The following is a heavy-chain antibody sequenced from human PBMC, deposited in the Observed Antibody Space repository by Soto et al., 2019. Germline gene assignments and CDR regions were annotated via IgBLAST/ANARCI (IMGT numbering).Heavy chain of an antibody. D-gene: IGHD6-13*01. V-gene: IGHV4-4*07. J-gene: IGHJ6*02. CDR3: ARYSSNWFQTEGMDV. CDR1: GDSISSYY. Sequence: KTLYLTCTVSGDSISSYYRNWIRQPAGKGLEWIGRIDASGNSNYNPSLKSRVTMSVDTSKKQFSLKVTSVTAADTAVYYCARYSSNWFQTEGMDVWGQGTTVTVSS. CDR2: IDASGNS.